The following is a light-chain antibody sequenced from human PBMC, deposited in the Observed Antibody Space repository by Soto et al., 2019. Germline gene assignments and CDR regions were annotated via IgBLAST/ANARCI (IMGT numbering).Light chain of an antibody. V-gene: IGKV1-12*01. CDR3: LQASKFPLT. CDR2: TAS. J-gene: IGKJ4*01. Sequence: DIQMTQSPSSVSAAVGDRVTITCRASQAINRWLAWYQQKPGKAPKLLIYTASRLQTGVPSRFSGSGSGTDFTLTISSLQPEDFATYYCLQASKFPLTFGGGTKVWIK. CDR1: QAINRW.